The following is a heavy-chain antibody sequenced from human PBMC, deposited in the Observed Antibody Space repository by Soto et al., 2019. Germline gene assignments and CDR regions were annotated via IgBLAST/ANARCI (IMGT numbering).Heavy chain of an antibody. J-gene: IGHJ3*02. D-gene: IGHD1-26*01. V-gene: IGHV3-48*03. CDR3: AREPRWEQLEDAFDI. Sequence: EVQLVESGGGLVQPGGSLRLSCAASGFTFSSYEMNWVRQAPGKGLEWVSYISSSGSTIYYADSVEGRFTISRDNAKNALDLQMNSLRAEDTAVYYCAREPRWEQLEDAFDIWGQGTMVTVSS. CDR1: GFTFSSYE. CDR2: ISSSGSTI.